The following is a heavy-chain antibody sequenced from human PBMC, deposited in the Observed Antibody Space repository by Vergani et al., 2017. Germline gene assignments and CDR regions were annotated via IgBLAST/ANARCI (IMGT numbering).Heavy chain of an antibody. V-gene: IGHV3-15*01. Sequence: EVQLVESGGGLVKPGGSLRLSCAASGFTFSNAWMSWVRQAPGKGLEWVGRIKSKTDGGTTDYAAPVNGRFTISRDDSKNTLYMQMNSLKTEDTAVYYCTMGEGETYYDVWSGYQPYYYYYGMDVWGQGTTVTVSS. CDR2: IKSKTDGGTT. CDR1: GFTFSNAW. CDR3: TMGEGETYYDVWSGYQPYYYYYGMDV. J-gene: IGHJ6*02. D-gene: IGHD3-3*01.